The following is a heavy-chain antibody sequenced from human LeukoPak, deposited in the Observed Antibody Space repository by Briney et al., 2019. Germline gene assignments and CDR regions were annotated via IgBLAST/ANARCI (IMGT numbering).Heavy chain of an antibody. Sequence: SETLSLTCTVSGGSISSGDYFWTWIRQPPGKGLEWIGYIYYGGSTYYNPSLKSRVTISVDTSKNQFSLKLSSVTAADTAVYYCAMSGGSTGNFDNWGQGTLVTVSS. CDR3: AMSGGSTGNFDN. J-gene: IGHJ4*02. V-gene: IGHV4-30-4*01. CDR1: GGSISSGDYF. CDR2: IYYGGST. D-gene: IGHD2-8*02.